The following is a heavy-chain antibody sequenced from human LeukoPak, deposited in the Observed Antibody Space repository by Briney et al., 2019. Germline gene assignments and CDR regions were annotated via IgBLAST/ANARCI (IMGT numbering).Heavy chain of an antibody. CDR1: GYTFTGYA. V-gene: IGHV1-18*01. CDR3: AIDTNYDCWSGYPLGRESLLTYDYYKDV. J-gene: IGHJ6*03. CDR2: ISAYNGNT. D-gene: IGHD3-3*01. Sequence: PGASVKLSCKASGYTFTGYAISWVRQAPGKGLEWMGWISAYNGNTNYAQKLQGRVTMSTDTTTSTAYMALRSLISFYTAEYYCAIDTNYDCWSGYPLGRESLLTYDYYKDVWGKGTTVTVSS.